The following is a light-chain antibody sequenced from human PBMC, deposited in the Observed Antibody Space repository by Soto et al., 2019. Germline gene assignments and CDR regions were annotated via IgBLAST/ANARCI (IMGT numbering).Light chain of an antibody. J-gene: IGLJ1*01. Sequence: QSVLTQPASVSGSPGQSITISCTGTSSDVGGYDSLSWYQQHPGKAPKLMIYEVSHRPSGVSHRFSGSKSGHTASLTISGLQAEDEADYYCTSYTSSSTLDYVFGTGTKATVL. CDR2: EVS. CDR3: TSYTSSSTLDYV. V-gene: IGLV2-14*01. CDR1: SSDVGGYDS.